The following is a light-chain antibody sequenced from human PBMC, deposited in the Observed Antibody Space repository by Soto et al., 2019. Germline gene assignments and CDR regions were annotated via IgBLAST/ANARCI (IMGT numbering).Light chain of an antibody. CDR1: QSVSSSY. Sequence: EIGLTQSPGTLSLSPGERATLSCRASQSVSSSYLAWYQQKPGQAPRLLIYDASSRATGIPDRFSGSESGTGFIFTISRLEPEDFAVYYCQQYGSSPLTFGPGTKVDSK. CDR2: DAS. J-gene: IGKJ3*01. CDR3: QQYGSSPLT. V-gene: IGKV3-20*01.